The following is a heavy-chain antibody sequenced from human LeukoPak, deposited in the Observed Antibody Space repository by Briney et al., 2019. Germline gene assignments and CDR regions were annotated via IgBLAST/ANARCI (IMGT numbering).Heavy chain of an antibody. V-gene: IGHV1-46*02. CDR2: INPSGGTT. J-gene: IGHJ5*02. Sequence: ASVKVSCKASGYTFNSYYIHWVRQAPGQGLEWMAIINPSGGTTSCAQKFQGRVAMTRDMSTSTVYMELSSLRSEDTAVYYCARGVLYDSSVYSSSACFDPWGQGTLVTVSS. CDR3: ARGVLYDSSVYSSSACFDP. CDR1: GYTFNSYY. D-gene: IGHD3-22*01.